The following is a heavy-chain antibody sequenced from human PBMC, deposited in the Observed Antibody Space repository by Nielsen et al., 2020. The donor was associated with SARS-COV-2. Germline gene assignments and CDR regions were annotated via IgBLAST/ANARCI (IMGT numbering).Heavy chain of an antibody. J-gene: IGHJ4*02. CDR2: ISAHNGNT. CDR3: ARGTGEDY. Sequence: ASVKVSCQASGYTFTNYGISWVRQAPGQGLEWMGWISAHNGNTKYVQKLQGRVTMTTDTSTSTAHMELRSLRSDDTAVYYCARGTGEDYWGQGTLVTVSS. D-gene: IGHD3/OR15-3a*01. V-gene: IGHV1-18*01. CDR1: GYTFTNYG.